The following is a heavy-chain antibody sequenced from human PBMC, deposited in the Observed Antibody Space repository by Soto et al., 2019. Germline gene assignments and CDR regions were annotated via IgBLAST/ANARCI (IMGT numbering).Heavy chain of an antibody. CDR2: ISGSGGST. CDR1: GFTFSSYA. V-gene: IGHV3-23*01. D-gene: IGHD5-12*01. J-gene: IGHJ4*02. Sequence: GGSLRLSCAASGFTFSSYAMSWVRQAPGKGLEWVSAISGSGGSTYYADSVKGRFTISRDNSKNTLYLQMNSLRAEDTAVYYCAKDRLNIVATIIDYWCQGTLVTVSS. CDR3: AKDRLNIVATIIDY.